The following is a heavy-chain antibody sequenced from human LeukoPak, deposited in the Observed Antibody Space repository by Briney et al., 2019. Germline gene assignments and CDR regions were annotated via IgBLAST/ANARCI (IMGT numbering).Heavy chain of an antibody. CDR2: IYSGGIT. Sequence: GGSLRLSCAASGVTVSNNYMNWVRQAPGKGLEWVSVIYSGGITYYADSLTGRFTISRDNSKNTLYLQMNSLRAEDTAVYYCAREDILTGYYYFDYWGQGTLVTVSS. V-gene: IGHV3-53*01. CDR1: GVTVSNNY. D-gene: IGHD3-9*01. J-gene: IGHJ4*02. CDR3: AREDILTGYYYFDY.